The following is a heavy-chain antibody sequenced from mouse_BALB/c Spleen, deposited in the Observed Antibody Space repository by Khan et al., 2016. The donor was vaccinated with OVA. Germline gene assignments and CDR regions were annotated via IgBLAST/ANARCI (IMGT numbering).Heavy chain of an antibody. J-gene: IGHJ2*01. Sequence: VQLQQSGPGLVKPSQSLSLTCTVTGYSITTDYAWNWIRQFPGNKLEWMGYISYSGNTKYNPSLKSRISITRDTSKNQFFLQLKSVTTEDTARYYCARVYGGDFAYWGQGTTHTVSS. CDR2: ISYSGNT. D-gene: IGHD1-1*01. CDR3: ARVYGGDFAY. CDR1: GYSITTDYA. V-gene: IGHV3-2*02.